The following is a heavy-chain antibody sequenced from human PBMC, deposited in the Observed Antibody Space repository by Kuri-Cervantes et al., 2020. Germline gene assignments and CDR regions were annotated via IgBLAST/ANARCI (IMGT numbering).Heavy chain of an antibody. CDR3: AAGGYGSGSSTPFYFDY. CDR2: IYSGGST. D-gene: IGHD3-10*01. CDR1: GFTVSSNY. J-gene: IGHJ4*02. Sequence: GESLKISCAASGFTVSSNYMSWVRQAPGKGLEWVSVIYSGGSTYYADSVKGRFTIPRDNSKNTLYLQMNSLRAEDTAVYYCAAGGYGSGSSTPFYFDYWGQGTLVTVSS. V-gene: IGHV3-53*01.